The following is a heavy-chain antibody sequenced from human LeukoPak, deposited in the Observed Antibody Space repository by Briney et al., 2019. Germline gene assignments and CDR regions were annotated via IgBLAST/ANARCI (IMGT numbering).Heavy chain of an antibody. CDR1: GFTFSSYW. V-gene: IGHV3-7*01. J-gene: IGHJ4*02. D-gene: IGHD5-24*01. CDR3: ARDSDGYPSYYFDY. CDR2: IKQDGSEK. Sequence: HPGGSLRLSCAASGFTFSSYWMSWVRQAPGKGLEWVANIKQDGSEKYYVDSVKGRFTISRDNAKNSLYLQMNSLRAEDTAVYYCARDSDGYPSYYFDYWGQGTLVTVSS.